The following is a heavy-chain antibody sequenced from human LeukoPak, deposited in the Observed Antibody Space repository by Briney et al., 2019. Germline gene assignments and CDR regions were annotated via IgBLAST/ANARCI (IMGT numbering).Heavy chain of an antibody. CDR2: INHSGST. CDR3: ARVQKRGWNYSDI. J-gene: IGHJ3*02. V-gene: IGHV4-34*01. D-gene: IGHD1-7*01. CDR1: GGSFSGYY. Sequence: SETLSLTCAVYGGSFSGYYWSWIRQPPGKGLEWIGEINHSGSTNYNPSLKSRVTISVDTSKNQFSLKLSSVTAADTAVYYCARVQKRGWNYSDIWGQGTMVTVSS.